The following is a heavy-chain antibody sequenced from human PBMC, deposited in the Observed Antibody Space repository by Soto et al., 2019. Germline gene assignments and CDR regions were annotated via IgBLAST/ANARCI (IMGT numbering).Heavy chain of an antibody. V-gene: IGHV5-51*01. Sequence: GESLKISCKGSGYTFTSYWIGWVRQMPGEGLEWVGVIYPSDSDIRYSPSFQGKVIISADKSITTAYLQWSSLKAADTAMYYCVRSGTSSGRFSDYWGQGTLVTVSS. CDR1: GYTFTSYW. J-gene: IGHJ4*02. CDR3: VRSGTSSGRFSDY. D-gene: IGHD2-15*01. CDR2: IYPSDSDI.